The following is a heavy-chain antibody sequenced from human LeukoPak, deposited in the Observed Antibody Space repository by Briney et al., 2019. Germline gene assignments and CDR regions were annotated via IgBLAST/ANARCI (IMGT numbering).Heavy chain of an antibody. Sequence: GGSLRLSCAAAGFTFSSYAMSWVRQAPGKGLEWVSAISGSGGSTYYADSVKGRFTISRDNSKNTLYLQMNSLRAEDTAVYYCEKEEGGGDAFDIWGQGTMVTVSS. CDR3: EKEEGGGDAFDI. J-gene: IGHJ3*02. CDR2: ISGSGGST. CDR1: GFTFSSYA. D-gene: IGHD2-15*01. V-gene: IGHV3-23*01.